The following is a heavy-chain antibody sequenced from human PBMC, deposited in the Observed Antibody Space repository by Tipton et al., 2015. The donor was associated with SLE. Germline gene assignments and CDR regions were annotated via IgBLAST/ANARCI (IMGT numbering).Heavy chain of an antibody. D-gene: IGHD6-19*01. CDR3: VRDDSSGRGAFDI. Sequence: TLSLTCAVSGGSISSSNWWSWVRQPPGKGLEWIGEIYHSGSTNYNPSLKSRVTISVDKSKNQFSLKLSSVTAADTAVYYCVRDDSSGRGAFDIWGQGTMVTVSS. V-gene: IGHV4-4*02. J-gene: IGHJ3*02. CDR1: GGSISSSNW. CDR2: IYHSGST.